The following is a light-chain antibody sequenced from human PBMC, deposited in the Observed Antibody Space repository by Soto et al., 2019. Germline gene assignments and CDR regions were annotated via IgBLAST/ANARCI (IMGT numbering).Light chain of an antibody. CDR3: ISYIPSTTSHWV. CDR1: NSDVGGYDR. J-gene: IGLJ3*02. Sequence: QSALTQPASVSGSPGQSITISCTGTNSDVGGYDRVSWYQHHPGKAPKLLIFEVYNRPSGISDRFSGSKSGYTASLTISGLQAEDEADYYCISYIPSTTSHWVFGGGTKVTVL. V-gene: IGLV2-14*01. CDR2: EVY.